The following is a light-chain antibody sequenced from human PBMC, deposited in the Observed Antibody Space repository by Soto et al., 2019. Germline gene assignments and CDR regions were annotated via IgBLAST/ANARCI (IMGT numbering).Light chain of an antibody. CDR3: QQCGSSLWT. CDR2: AAS. V-gene: IGKV3-20*01. Sequence: EIVLTQSPGTLSLSLGERATLSCRASQSLSSIYLAWYQQKAGQAPRLLIYAASSRATGIPDRFSGGGSGTDFTLTISRLEPEDFAVYYCQQCGSSLWTFGQGTKVDIK. CDR1: QSLSSIY. J-gene: IGKJ1*01.